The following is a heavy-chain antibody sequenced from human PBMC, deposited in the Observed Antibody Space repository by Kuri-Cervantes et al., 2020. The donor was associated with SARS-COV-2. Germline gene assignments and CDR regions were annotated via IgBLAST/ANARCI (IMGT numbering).Heavy chain of an antibody. D-gene: IGHD3-10*01. Sequence: GGSLRLSCAASGFTFSSYAMHWVRQAPGKGLEWVAVISYDGSNKYYADSVKGRFTISRDNAKNSLYLQMNSLRAEDTAVYYCARQGGYYGSGRGYYLDYWGQGTLVTVSS. CDR3: ARQGGYYGSGRGYYLDY. CDR1: GFTFSSYA. V-gene: IGHV3-30-3*01. CDR2: ISYDGSNK. J-gene: IGHJ4*02.